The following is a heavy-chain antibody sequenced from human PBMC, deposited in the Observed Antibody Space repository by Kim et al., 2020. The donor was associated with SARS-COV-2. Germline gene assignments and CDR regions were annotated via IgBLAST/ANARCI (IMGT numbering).Heavy chain of an antibody. Sequence: ASVKVSCKASGYTFTSYYMHWVRQAPGQGLEWMGIINPSGGSTSYAQKFQGRVTMTRDTSTSTVYTELSSLRSEDTAVYYCARQRPHYYYDSSGYLPFDYWGQGTLVTVSS. CDR1: GYTFTSYY. CDR2: INPSGGST. CDR3: ARQRPHYYYDSSGYLPFDY. J-gene: IGHJ4*02. V-gene: IGHV1-46*01. D-gene: IGHD3-22*01.